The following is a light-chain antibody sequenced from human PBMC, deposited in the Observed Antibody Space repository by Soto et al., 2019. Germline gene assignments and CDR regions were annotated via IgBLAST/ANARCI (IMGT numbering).Light chain of an antibody. CDR2: DVT. Sequence: QSVLTQPASVSGSPGQSITVSCTGTSSDFGGYNYVSWYQQHPGKAPRLMIYDVTNRPSGVSNRFSGSKSGNTASLTISGLQAEDEAEYYCCSYTGSSTSYVFGTGTKVTVL. CDR1: SSDFGGYNY. V-gene: IGLV2-14*01. CDR3: CSYTGSSTSYV. J-gene: IGLJ1*01.